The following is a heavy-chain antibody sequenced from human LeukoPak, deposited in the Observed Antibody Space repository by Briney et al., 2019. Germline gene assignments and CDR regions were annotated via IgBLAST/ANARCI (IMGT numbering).Heavy chain of an antibody. CDR3: ARVGKGSGSWVYGMDV. J-gene: IGHJ6*02. D-gene: IGHD3-10*01. V-gene: IGHV3-74*01. CDR2: INSDGSST. Sequence: GGSLRLSCAASGFTFSSYWMHWVRQAPGKGLVWFSRINSDGSSTSYADSVKGRFTISRDNAKNTLYLQMNSLRAEDTAVYYCARVGKGSGSWVYGMDVWGQGTTVTVSS. CDR1: GFTFSSYW.